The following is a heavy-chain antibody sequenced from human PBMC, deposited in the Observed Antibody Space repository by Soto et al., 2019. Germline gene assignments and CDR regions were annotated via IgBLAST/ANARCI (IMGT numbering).Heavy chain of an antibody. J-gene: IGHJ6*02. CDR3: ARDRVTMVRGVPYYYYGMDV. CDR1: GCTFSSYA. Sequence: SVKVSSKASGCTFSSYAISWVRQAPGQGLEWMGGIIPIFGTANYAQKFQGRVTITADESTSTAYMELSSLRSEDTAVYYCARDRVTMVRGVPYYYYGMDVWGQGTTVTVSS. CDR2: IIPIFGTA. D-gene: IGHD3-10*01. V-gene: IGHV1-69*13.